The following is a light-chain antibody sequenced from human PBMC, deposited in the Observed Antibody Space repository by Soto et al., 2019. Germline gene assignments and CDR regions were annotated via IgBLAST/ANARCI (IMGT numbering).Light chain of an antibody. V-gene: IGKV3-11*01. Sequence: EIVLTQSPATLSLSPGERATLSCRASESVSSFLAWYQQKPGQAPRLLIYDASKRATGIPTRFSASGSGTDFTLTISSLEPEDVAVYYCQQRINWPLTFGGGTKVEI. CDR1: ESVSSF. CDR3: QQRINWPLT. CDR2: DAS. J-gene: IGKJ4*01.